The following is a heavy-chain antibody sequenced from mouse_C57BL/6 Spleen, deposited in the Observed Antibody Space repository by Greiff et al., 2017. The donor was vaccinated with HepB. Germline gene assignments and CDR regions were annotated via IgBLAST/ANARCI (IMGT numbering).Heavy chain of an antibody. CDR3: ARDSSGYENAMDY. V-gene: IGHV1-85*01. CDR2: IYPRDGST. Sequence: QVQLKESGPELVKPGASVKLSCKASGYTFTSYDINWVKQRPGQGLEWIGWIYPRDGSTKYNEKFKGKATLTVDTSSSTAYMELHSLTSEDSAVYVCARDSSGYENAMDYWGQGTSVTVSS. CDR1: GYTFTSYD. J-gene: IGHJ4*01. D-gene: IGHD3-2*02.